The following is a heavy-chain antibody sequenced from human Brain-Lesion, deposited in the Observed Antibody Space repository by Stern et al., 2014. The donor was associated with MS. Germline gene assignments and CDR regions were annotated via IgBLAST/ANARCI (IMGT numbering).Heavy chain of an antibody. CDR2: LYWDYDK. CDR1: GLSLSTPGVG. V-gene: IGHV2-5*02. Sequence: QVPLRESGPTLVKPTQTLKLTCTLSGLSLSTPGVGVGWIRQPPGKALEWLAHLYWDYDKRCSSSLKNRVTITRDTSKNRVVLTMTNMDPVDTATYYCVHSLTSPLAWGYYFDYWGQGSLVTVSS. D-gene: IGHD7-27*01. J-gene: IGHJ4*02. CDR3: VHSLTSPLAWGYYFDY.